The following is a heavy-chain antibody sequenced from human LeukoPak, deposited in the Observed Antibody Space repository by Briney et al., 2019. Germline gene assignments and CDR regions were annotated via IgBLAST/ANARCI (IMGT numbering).Heavy chain of an antibody. Sequence: KPSETLSLTCTVSGGSISSGDYYWSWVRQPPGKGLEWIGYIYYSGSTYYNPSLKSRVTISVDTSKNQFSLKLSSVTAADTAVYYCAREGWIVSGSYYTYFDYWGQGTLVTVSS. CDR3: AREGWIVSGSYYTYFDY. J-gene: IGHJ4*02. D-gene: IGHD3-10*01. CDR2: IYYSGST. V-gene: IGHV4-30-4*01. CDR1: GGSISSGDYY.